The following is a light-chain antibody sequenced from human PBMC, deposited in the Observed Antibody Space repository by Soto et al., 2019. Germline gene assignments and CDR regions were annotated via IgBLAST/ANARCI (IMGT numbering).Light chain of an antibody. Sequence: ETVLTQSPGTLSLSPGERVTLSCRASLTISDNYIAWYQQKAGQAPRLVIYDASTRATGIPDRFSASGSGTVFTLTISRLEPEDFAVYYCQQYSNAPLTFGQGTKVEVK. CDR1: LTISDNY. J-gene: IGKJ1*01. CDR2: DAS. CDR3: QQYSNAPLT. V-gene: IGKV3-20*01.